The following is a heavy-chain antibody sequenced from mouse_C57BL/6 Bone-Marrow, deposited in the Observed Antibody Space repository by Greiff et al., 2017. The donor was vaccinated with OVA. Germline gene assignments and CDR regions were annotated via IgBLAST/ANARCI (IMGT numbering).Heavy chain of an antibody. J-gene: IGHJ2*01. Sequence: EVMLVESGGGLVQPGGSLKLSCAASGFTFSDYYMYWVRQTPEKRLEWVAYISNGGGSTYYPDTVKGRFTISRDNAKNTLYLQMSRLKSEDTAMYYCAREVGRAFDYWGQGTTLTVSS. CDR1: GFTFSDYY. CDR3: AREVGRAFDY. D-gene: IGHD4-1*01. V-gene: IGHV5-12*01. CDR2: ISNGGGST.